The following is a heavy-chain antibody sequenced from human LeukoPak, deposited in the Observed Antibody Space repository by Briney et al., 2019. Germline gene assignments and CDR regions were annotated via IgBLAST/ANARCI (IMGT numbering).Heavy chain of an antibody. CDR2: IYYSGST. V-gene: IGHV4-59*12. Sequence: PSETLSLTCTVSGGSISSYYWSWIRQPPGKGLEWIGYIYYSGSTYYNPSLKSRVTISVDTSKNQFSLKLSSVTAADTAVYYCASSAMVRDYYYYGMDVWGQGTTVTVSS. CDR3: ASSAMVRDYYYYGMDV. D-gene: IGHD5-18*01. CDR1: GGSISSYY. J-gene: IGHJ6*02.